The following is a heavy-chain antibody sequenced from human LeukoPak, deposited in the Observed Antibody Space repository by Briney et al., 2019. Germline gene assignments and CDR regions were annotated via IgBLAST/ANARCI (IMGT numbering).Heavy chain of an antibody. V-gene: IGHV1-3*01. D-gene: IGHD3-22*01. CDR2: INAGNGNT. CDR1: GYTFTSYA. Sequence: RASVKVSCKASGYTFTSYAMHWVRQAPGQRLEWMGWINAGNGNTKYSQKFQGRVTITRDTSASTAYMELSSLRSEDTAVYYCARATSLYYYDSSGYFDYWGQGTLVTVSS. J-gene: IGHJ4*02. CDR3: ARATSLYYYDSSGYFDY.